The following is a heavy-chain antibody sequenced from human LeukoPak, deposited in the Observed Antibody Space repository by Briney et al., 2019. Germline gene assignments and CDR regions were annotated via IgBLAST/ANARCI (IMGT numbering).Heavy chain of an antibody. Sequence: PGGSLRLSCAASGFTVSSNYMSWVRQAPGKGLEWVPVIYSGGSTYYADSVKGRFTISRDNSKNTLYLQMNSLRAEDTAVYYCARAPLRYFDWLPHYWGQGTLVTVSS. CDR2: IYSGGST. V-gene: IGHV3-66*01. D-gene: IGHD3-9*01. J-gene: IGHJ4*02. CDR1: GFTVSSNY. CDR3: ARAPLRYFDWLPHY.